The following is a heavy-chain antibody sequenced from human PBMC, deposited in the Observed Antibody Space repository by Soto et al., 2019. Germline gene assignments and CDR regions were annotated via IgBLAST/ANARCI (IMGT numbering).Heavy chain of an antibody. D-gene: IGHD3-10*01. CDR3: AKDPPGLLWFGELLPFDY. CDR2: ISGSGGST. Sequence: GGSLRLSCAASGFTFSSYAMSWVRQAPGTGLEWVSAISGSGGSTYYADSVKGRFTNSRDNSKNTLYLQMNSLRAEDTAVYYGAKDPPGLLWFGELLPFDYWGQGTLVTVSS. CDR1: GFTFSSYA. V-gene: IGHV3-23*01. J-gene: IGHJ4*02.